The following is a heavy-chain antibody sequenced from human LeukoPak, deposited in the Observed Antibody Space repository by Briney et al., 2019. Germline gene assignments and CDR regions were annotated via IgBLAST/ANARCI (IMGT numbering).Heavy chain of an antibody. CDR1: GFTFNNYA. V-gene: IGHV3-23*01. D-gene: IGHD5-24*01. CDR3: AKDGRAPITFDW. J-gene: IGHJ4*02. CDR2: ISGDGGSI. Sequence: QAGGSLRLSCVGSGFTFNNYAMSWARQAPGKGLEWVSVISGDGGSIVYVDSVKGRFTISRDNSKNTLFLQMNSLRAEDTAVYYCAKDGRAPITFDWWGPGTLVTVSS.